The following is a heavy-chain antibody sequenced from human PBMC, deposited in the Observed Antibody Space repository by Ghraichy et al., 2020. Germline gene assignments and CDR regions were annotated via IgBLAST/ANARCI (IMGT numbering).Heavy chain of an antibody. V-gene: IGHV4-38-2*01. D-gene: IGHD2-2*01. J-gene: IGHJ5*02. CDR2: ISHSGST. CDR1: SYSISSGYY. CDR3: ARGLGSCRSTSCRFDP. Sequence: SETLSLTCAVSSYSISSGYYWGWLRQPPGKGLEWIGSISHSGSTYYNPSLKSRVTISVDTSKNQFSLKLSSVTAADTAVYSCARGLGSCRSTSCRFDPWGQGTLSPSPQ.